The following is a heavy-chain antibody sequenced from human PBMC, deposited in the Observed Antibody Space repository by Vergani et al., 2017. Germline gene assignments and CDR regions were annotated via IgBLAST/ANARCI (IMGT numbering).Heavy chain of an antibody. V-gene: IGHV4-34*02. CDR1: GESFCSFY. D-gene: IGHD5-24*01. CDR3: SVRPRVNRVGVEIVTKRTFDY. J-gene: IGHJ4*02. Sequence: VQLQQWGAGVVKPSGTLSLTCAVFGESFCSFYWSWIRQPPGKGLAWIGEINNDGHTNYNPSLESRITVSRDTAKNQFSVNLMSVTAADTAMYYFSVRPRVNRVGVEIVTKRTFDYWSQGSLVTVSS. CDR2: INNDGHT.